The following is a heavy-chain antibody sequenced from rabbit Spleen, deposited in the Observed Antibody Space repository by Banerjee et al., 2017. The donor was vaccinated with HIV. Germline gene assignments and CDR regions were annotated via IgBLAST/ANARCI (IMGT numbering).Heavy chain of an antibody. Sequence: QEQLVESGGDLVKPGTSLTLTCTASGFSFSSSYYICWVRQAPGKGLEWIACINASTGKPVYATWAKGRFTISRTSSTTVTLRMTSLTAADRATYFCARDLVGVIGWNFYLWGPGTLVTVS. CDR1: GFSFSSSYY. CDR3: ARDLVGVIGWNFYL. V-gene: IGHV1S45*01. J-gene: IGHJ4*01. CDR2: INASTGKP. D-gene: IGHD1-1*01.